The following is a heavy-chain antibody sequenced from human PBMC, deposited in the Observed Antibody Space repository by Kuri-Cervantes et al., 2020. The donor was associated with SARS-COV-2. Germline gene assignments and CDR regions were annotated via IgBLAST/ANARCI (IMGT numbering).Heavy chain of an antibody. CDR3: ARDSWWELLLFDY. D-gene: IGHD1-26*01. V-gene: IGHV1-18*01. J-gene: IGHJ4*02. CDR2: ISAYNGNT. CDR1: GYTFTSYA. Sequence: ASVKVSCKASGYTFTSYAMHWVRQAPGQRLEWMGWISAYNGNTNYAQKLQGRVTMTTDTSTSTAYMELRSLRSDDTAVYYCARDSWWELLLFDYWGQGTLVTVSS.